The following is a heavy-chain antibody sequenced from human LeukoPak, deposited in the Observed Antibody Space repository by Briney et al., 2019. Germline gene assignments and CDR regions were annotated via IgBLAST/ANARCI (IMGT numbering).Heavy chain of an antibody. CDR1: GFTFSNFG. V-gene: IGHV3-30*03. J-gene: IGHJ3*02. Sequence: GGSLTLSCVASGFTFSNFGMHWVRQAPGKGLEWVAVISYDGSNKYYADSVKGRFTISRDNSKNTLYLQMNSLRAEDTAVYYCALELVGAFYIWGQGTMVTVSS. D-gene: IGHD1-26*01. CDR3: ALELVGAFYI. CDR2: ISYDGSNK.